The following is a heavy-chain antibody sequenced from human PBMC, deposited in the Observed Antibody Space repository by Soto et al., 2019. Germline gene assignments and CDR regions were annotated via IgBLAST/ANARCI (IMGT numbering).Heavy chain of an antibody. Sequence: GGSLRLSCAASGFTFSSYWMHWVRQAPWKGLVWVSRINSDGSSTSYADSVKGRFTISRDNAKNTLYLQMNSLRAEDTAVYYCARGGGLYYDFWSDKYGMDVWGQGTTVTVS. CDR2: INSDGSST. J-gene: IGHJ6*02. CDR3: ARGGGLYYDFWSDKYGMDV. D-gene: IGHD3-3*01. CDR1: GFTFSSYW. V-gene: IGHV3-74*01.